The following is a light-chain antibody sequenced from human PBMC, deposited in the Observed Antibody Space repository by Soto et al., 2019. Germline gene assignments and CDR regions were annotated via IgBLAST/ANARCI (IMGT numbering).Light chain of an antibody. CDR2: GAS. CDR3: QQYNDWPPLT. V-gene: IGKV3-15*01. CDR1: QSVSSN. J-gene: IGKJ4*01. Sequence: EIVMTQSPATLSVSPGDRATLSCRSSQSVSSNLAWYQQKPGQAPRLLIYGASTRATGIPVRFSGSGSGTEFTLTISSLQCEDFAVYYCQQYNDWPPLTFGGGTKVEIK.